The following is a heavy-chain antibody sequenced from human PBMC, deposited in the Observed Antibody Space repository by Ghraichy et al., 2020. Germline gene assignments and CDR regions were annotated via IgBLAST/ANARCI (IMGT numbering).Heavy chain of an antibody. CDR2: IYYSGST. J-gene: IGHJ4*02. D-gene: IGHD6-19*01. CDR1: GGSISSYY. CDR3: ARANKQWLGDGAFDY. V-gene: IGHV4-59*01. Sequence: SETLSLTCTVSGGSISSYYWSWIRQPPGKGLEWIGYIYYSGSTNYNPSLKSRVTISVDTSKNQFSLKLSSVTAADTAVYYCARANKQWLGDGAFDYWGQGTLVTVSS.